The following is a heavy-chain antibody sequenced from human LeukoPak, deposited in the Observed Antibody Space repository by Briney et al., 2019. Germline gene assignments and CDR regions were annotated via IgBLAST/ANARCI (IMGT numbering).Heavy chain of an antibody. CDR2: INTNSGGT. D-gene: IGHD3-10*01. V-gene: IGHV1-2*02. Sequence: ASVTVSCKASGNTFTDYYLHWVRQAPGQGLEWMGWINTNSGGTRYAQKFQGRVTMTRDTSISTAYLELSRLTSDATAVYYCARGYPNYYGPWGQGATVTVSS. CDR1: GNTFTDYY. J-gene: IGHJ3*01. CDR3: ARGYPNYYGP.